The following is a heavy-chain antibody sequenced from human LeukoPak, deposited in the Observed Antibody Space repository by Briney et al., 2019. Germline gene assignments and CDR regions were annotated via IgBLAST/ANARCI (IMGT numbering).Heavy chain of an antibody. J-gene: IGHJ4*02. Sequence: SETLSLTCTVSGGSISSYCWSWIRQPPGKGLEWIGYIYYSGSTNYNPSLKCRVTISVDTSKNQFSLKLSSVTAADTAVYYCARGRNYFDYWGQGTLVTVSS. CDR2: IYYSGST. CDR3: ARGRNYFDY. V-gene: IGHV4-59*01. CDR1: GGSISSYC.